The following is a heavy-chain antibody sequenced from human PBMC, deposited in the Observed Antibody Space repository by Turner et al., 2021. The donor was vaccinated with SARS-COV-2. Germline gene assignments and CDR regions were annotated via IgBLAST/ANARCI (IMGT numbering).Heavy chain of an antibody. CDR2: ISSDGSNK. CDR3: ARARGYSSSWYGVDVPFDP. V-gene: IGHV3-30-3*01. CDR1: ALTFSSYA. D-gene: IGHD6-13*01. Sequence: QVQLVESGGGVVQPGRSLRLSCAASALTFSSYAMHWVRQAPGKGLECVAVISSDGSNKYCADSVKGRFTISRDNSKNTLYLQMNSLRAEDTAVYYCARARGYSSSWYGVDVPFDPWGQGTLVTVSS. J-gene: IGHJ5*02.